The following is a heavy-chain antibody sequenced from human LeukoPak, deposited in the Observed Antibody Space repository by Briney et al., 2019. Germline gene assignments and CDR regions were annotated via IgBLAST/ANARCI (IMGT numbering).Heavy chain of an antibody. D-gene: IGHD3-10*01. V-gene: IGHV1-2*02. CDR1: GYTFTDYY. CDR2: INPNSGGT. Sequence: ASVKVSCKASGYTFTDYYVHWVRQAPGQGLEWVGWINPNSGGTNYAQKFQGRVTMTRDTSISTAYMELSRLRSDDTAMYYCARDAITRGIIDYWGQGTLVTVSS. CDR3: ARDAITRGIIDY. J-gene: IGHJ4*02.